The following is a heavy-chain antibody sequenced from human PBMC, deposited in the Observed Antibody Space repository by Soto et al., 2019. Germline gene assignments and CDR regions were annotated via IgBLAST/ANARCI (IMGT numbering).Heavy chain of an antibody. J-gene: IGHJ3*02. Sequence: TSETLSLTCAVYGGSFSGYYWSWIRQLPGKGLEWIGEINHSGSTNYNPSLKSRVTISVDTSKNQFSLKLSSVTAADTAVYYCARLTTVIKNGYAFDIWGQGTMVTVSS. V-gene: IGHV4-34*01. CDR1: GGSFSGYY. D-gene: IGHD4-17*01. CDR2: INHSGST. CDR3: ARLTTVIKNGYAFDI.